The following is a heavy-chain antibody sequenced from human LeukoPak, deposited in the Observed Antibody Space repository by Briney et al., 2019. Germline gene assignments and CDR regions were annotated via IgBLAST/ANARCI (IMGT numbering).Heavy chain of an antibody. CDR2: ISGSGGST. V-gene: IGHV3-23*01. CDR3: AKDLNYYGSGSYYKGSDY. D-gene: IGHD3-10*01. CDR1: GFTFSSYA. J-gene: IGHJ4*02. Sequence: GGSLRLSCAASGFTFSSYAMSWVRQAPGKGLEWVSAISGSGGSTYYADSVKGRFTISRDNSKNTLYLQMNSLRAEDTAVYYCAKDLNYYGSGSYYKGSDYWGQGTLVTVSS.